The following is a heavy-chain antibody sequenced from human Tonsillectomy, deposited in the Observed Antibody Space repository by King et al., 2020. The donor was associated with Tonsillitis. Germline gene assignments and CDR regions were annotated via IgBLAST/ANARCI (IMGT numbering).Heavy chain of an antibody. D-gene: IGHD3-10*01. V-gene: IGHV3-15*01. CDR3: TRGPTYYYGMDV. J-gene: IGHJ6*02. Sequence: VQLVESGGGLVKPGGSLRLSCGASGFTFSNAWMSWVRQAPGKGLEWVGRIKSITDGGTTDYAAPVKGRFTISRDDSKNTLFLQMNSLKTEDTAVYYCTRGPTYYYGMDVWGQGTTVTVSS. CDR1: GFTFSNAW. CDR2: IKSITDGGTT.